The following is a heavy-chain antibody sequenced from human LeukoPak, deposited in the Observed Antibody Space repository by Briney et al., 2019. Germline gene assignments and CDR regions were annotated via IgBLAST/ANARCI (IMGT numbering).Heavy chain of an antibody. CDR3: AKLWRGSHPRYFDH. J-gene: IGHJ4*02. CDR1: GFTFSSYA. CDR2: ISGSGGST. D-gene: IGHD1-26*01. V-gene: IGHV3-23*01. Sequence: PGGSLRLSCAASGFTFSSYAMSWVRQAPGKGLEWVSAISGSGGSTYYADSVKGRFTISRDNFKNTVYLQMNSLRAEDTAVYYCAKLWRGSHPRYFDHWGQGTLVTVSS.